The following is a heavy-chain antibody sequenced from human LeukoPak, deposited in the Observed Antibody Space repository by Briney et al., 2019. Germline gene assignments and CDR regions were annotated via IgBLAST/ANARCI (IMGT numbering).Heavy chain of an antibody. CDR3: SRSHDYGGLYFYYYMDV. J-gene: IGHJ6*03. CDR1: GGSISTRSDY. CDR2: LDSSGST. D-gene: IGHD4-23*01. Sequence: SETLSLTCTVAGGSISTRSDYWGWIRQTPGKGLEWIGNLDSSGSTYYNPSLKSRVTISVGTSKNQFSLNLRSVTAADTAIYFFSRSHDYGGLYFYYYMDVWGKGTTVTVSS. V-gene: IGHV4-39*01.